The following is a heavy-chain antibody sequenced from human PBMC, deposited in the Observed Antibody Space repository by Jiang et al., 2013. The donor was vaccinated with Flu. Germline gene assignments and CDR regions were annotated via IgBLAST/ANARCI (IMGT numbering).Heavy chain of an antibody. CDR1: GGSISSYY. CDR2: IYYSGST. CDR3: ARDGAIGYYDSSGYYYEGYYYYGMDV. J-gene: IGHJ6*02. D-gene: IGHD3-22*01. Sequence: SLTCTVSGGSISSYYWSWIRQPPGKGLEWIGYIYYSGSTNYNPSLKSRVTISVDTSKNQFSLKLSSVTAADTAVYYCARDGAIGYYDSSGYYYEGYYYYGMDVWGQGTTVTVSS. V-gene: IGHV4-59*01.